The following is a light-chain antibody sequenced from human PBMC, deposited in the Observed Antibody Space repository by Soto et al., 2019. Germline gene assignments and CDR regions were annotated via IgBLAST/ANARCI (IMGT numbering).Light chain of an antibody. CDR3: SSYRAYSTLWV. CDR1: ASDIGNYNW. Sequence: QSALTQPASVSGSPGQSITISCTGTASDIGNYNWVSWYQQYPGKAPKLMIYAVNNRPSGVSNRFSASKSGNTASLTISGLQAEDEADYYCSSYRAYSTLWVFGGGTKLTGL. V-gene: IGLV2-14*01. J-gene: IGLJ3*02. CDR2: AVN.